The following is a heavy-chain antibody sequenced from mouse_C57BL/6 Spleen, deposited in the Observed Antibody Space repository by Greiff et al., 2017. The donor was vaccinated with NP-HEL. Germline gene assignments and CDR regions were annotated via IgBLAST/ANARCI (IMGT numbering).Heavy chain of an antibody. CDR1: GYTFTSYW. CDR2: IHPNSGST. J-gene: IGHJ3*01. Sequence: QVHVKQPGAELVKPGASVKLSCKASGYTFTSYWMHWVKQRPGQGLEWIGMIHPNSGSTNYNEKFKSKATLTVDKSSSTAYMQLSSLTSEDSAVYYCARVYDYDGEAWFAYWGQGTLVTVSA. D-gene: IGHD2-4*01. CDR3: ARVYDYDGEAWFAY. V-gene: IGHV1-64*01.